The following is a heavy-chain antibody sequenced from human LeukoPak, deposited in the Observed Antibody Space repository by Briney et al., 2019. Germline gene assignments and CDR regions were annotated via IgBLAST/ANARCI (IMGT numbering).Heavy chain of an antibody. D-gene: IGHD1-14*01. Sequence: PSETLSLTCIVSGGSISSYYWNWIRQSAGKGLEWIGRIYIGGSTSYNPSLKSRVTISVDTSKNQFSLKLSSVTAADTAVYYCARHKHRPISRDAFDIWGQGTMVTVSS. J-gene: IGHJ3*02. CDR1: GGSISSYY. V-gene: IGHV4-4*07. CDR3: ARHKHRPISRDAFDI. CDR2: IYIGGST.